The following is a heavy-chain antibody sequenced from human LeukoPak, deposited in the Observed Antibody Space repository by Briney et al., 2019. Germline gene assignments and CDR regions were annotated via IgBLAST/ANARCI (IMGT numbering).Heavy chain of an antibody. D-gene: IGHD3-16*02. CDR2: MNPNSGNT. Sequence: ASVKVSCKASGYTFTSYDINWVRQATGQGLEWMGWMNPNSGNTGCAQKFQGRVTMTRNTSISTAYMELSSLRSEDTAVYYCARCPRYDYVWGSYRYYYYGMDVWGQGTTVTVSS. CDR3: ARCPRYDYVWGSYRYYYYGMDV. CDR1: GYTFTSYD. V-gene: IGHV1-8*01. J-gene: IGHJ6*02.